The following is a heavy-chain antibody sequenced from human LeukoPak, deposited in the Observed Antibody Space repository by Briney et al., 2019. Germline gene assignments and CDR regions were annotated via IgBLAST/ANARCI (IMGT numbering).Heavy chain of an antibody. V-gene: IGHV4-34*01. J-gene: IGHJ6*03. D-gene: IGHD6-19*01. Sequence: PETLSLTCAVYGGSFSGYYWSWIRQPSGKGLEWIGEINHSGSTNYNPSLKSRVTISVDTSKNQFSLKLSSVTAADTAVYYCARLPGIAVAGLRLYYYYYYMDVWGKGTTVTVSS. CDR2: INHSGST. CDR3: ARLPGIAVAGLRLYYYYYYMDV. CDR1: GGSFSGYY.